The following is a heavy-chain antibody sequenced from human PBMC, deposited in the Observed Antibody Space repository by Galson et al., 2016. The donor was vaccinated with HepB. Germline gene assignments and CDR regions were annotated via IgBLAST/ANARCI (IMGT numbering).Heavy chain of an antibody. CDR2: LSGSSRT. V-gene: IGHV3-23*01. D-gene: IGHD3-3*01. J-gene: IGHJ4*02. Sequence: SLRLSCAASGFAFRNYAMSWVRQAPGKGLEWVSSLSGSSRTYYADSVKGRFSISSDNFKDTVYLQMNNLRVQDTAMYYCAKDPIDSLFGVDPRAFDSWGQGTLVSVSS. CDR1: GFAFRNYA. CDR3: AKDPIDSLFGVDPRAFDS.